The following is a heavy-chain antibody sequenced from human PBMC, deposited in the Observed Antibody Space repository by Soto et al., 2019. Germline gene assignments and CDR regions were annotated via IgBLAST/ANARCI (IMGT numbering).Heavy chain of an antibody. Sequence: SETLSLTCAVYGGSFSGYYWIWIRQPPGKGLEWIGEINHSGSTNYNPSLKSRVTISVDTSKNQFSLKLSSVTAADTAVYYCARGQYYWGQGTLVTVSS. CDR3: ARGQYY. J-gene: IGHJ4*02. V-gene: IGHV4-34*01. CDR1: GGSFSGYY. CDR2: INHSGST.